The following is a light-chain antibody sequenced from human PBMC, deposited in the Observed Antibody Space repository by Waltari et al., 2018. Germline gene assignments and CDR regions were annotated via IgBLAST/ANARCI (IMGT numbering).Light chain of an antibody. CDR3: HSRKGSDNQVV. CDR1: SLRTSY. CDR2: GKE. J-gene: IGLJ3*02. V-gene: IGLV3-19*01. Sequence: SSELTQGPDVSVALGETVKITCQGDSLRTSYASWYQEKQGQAPVLVLFGKEKRPSGIPDRISGYSSGTTSSLTITGAQAEDEADYYCHSRKGSDNQVVFGGGTKLTVL.